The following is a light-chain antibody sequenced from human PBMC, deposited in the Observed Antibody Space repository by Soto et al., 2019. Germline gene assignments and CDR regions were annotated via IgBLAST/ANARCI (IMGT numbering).Light chain of an antibody. V-gene: IGKV3-15*01. Sequence: EIVMTQSPATLSVSPGERATLSCRASQSVRSRLAWYQRKGGQAPRLLIYDTSTRATGTPARISGSGSGTEFTLTISSLQSEDSAAYYCQQYNNWPLITFGQGTRLEIK. J-gene: IGKJ5*01. CDR1: QSVRSR. CDR3: QQYNNWPLIT. CDR2: DTS.